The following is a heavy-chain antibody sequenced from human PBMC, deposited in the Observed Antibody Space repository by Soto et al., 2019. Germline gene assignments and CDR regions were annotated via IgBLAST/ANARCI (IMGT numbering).Heavy chain of an antibody. D-gene: IGHD3-10*01. V-gene: IGHV1-18*01. J-gene: IGHJ4*02. CDR1: GYTLTSYG. CDR3: ARDTRRGEYEY. CDR2: INVYNGNT. Sequence: QVQLVQTGAEVKKPGASVKVSCKASGYTLTSYGISWVRQAPGQGLARMGWINVYNGNTNDAQKLEGRVTMTTDTYTSTADLDLRSRRADEPAVYFCARDTRRGEYEYWGPGPMFTGSS.